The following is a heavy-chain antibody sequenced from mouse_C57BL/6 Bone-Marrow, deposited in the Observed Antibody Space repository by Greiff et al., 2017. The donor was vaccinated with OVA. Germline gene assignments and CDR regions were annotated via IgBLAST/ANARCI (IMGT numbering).Heavy chain of an antibody. CDR1: GFTFSSYA. J-gene: IGHJ3*01. CDR2: ISDGGSYT. Sequence: VQLKESGGGLVKPGGSLKLSCAASGFTFSSYAMSWVRQTPEKRLEWVATISDGGSYTYYPDNVKGRFTISRDNAKNNLYLQMSHLKSEDTAMYYCARDDYSSSFAYWGQGTLVTVSA. CDR3: ARDDYSSSFAY. V-gene: IGHV5-4*01. D-gene: IGHD2-12*01.